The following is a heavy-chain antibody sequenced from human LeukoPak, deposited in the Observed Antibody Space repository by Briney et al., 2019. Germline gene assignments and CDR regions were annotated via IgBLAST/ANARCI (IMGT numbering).Heavy chain of an antibody. Sequence: GRSLRLSCATSGFTFSSYGMHWVRQAPGKGLEWVAVISYDGSNKYYADSVKGRFTISRDNSKNTLYLQMNSLRAEDTAVYYSAKGGVYYDSSGYYRIDYWGQGTLVTVSS. CDR3: AKGGVYYDSSGYYRIDY. D-gene: IGHD3-22*01. CDR2: ISYDGSNK. CDR1: GFTFSSYG. J-gene: IGHJ4*02. V-gene: IGHV3-30*18.